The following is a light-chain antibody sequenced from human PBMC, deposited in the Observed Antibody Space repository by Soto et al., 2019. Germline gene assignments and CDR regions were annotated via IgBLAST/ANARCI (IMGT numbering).Light chain of an antibody. V-gene: IGKV3-11*01. CDR3: QQHINWPLT. J-gene: IGKJ4*01. CDR1: QTVSSS. CDR2: EAS. Sequence: EIVLTQSPATLSLSPGERATLSCRASQTVSSSLAWYQQKPGQAPRLIIYEASNRATGIPARFSGSGSGADFTLTISSLEPEDFAIYYCQQHINWPLTFGGGTKVEIK.